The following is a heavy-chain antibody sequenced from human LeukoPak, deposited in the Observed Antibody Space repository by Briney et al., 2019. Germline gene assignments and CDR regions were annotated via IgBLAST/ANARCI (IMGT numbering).Heavy chain of an antibody. Sequence: PGGSLRLSCAASGFTFSSYWVHWVRQAPGKGRVWVSRINSDGSSTSYADSVKGRFTISRDNAKNTLYLQMNSLRAEDTAVYYCASSVQLWSPTLYWGQGTLVTVSS. CDR1: GFTFSSYW. CDR2: INSDGSST. D-gene: IGHD5-18*01. J-gene: IGHJ4*02. V-gene: IGHV3-74*01. CDR3: ASSVQLWSPTLY.